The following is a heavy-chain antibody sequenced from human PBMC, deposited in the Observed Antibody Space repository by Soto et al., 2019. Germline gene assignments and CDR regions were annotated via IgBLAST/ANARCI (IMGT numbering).Heavy chain of an antibody. CDR2: MWYHGRDL. V-gene: IGHV3-33*01. Sequence: QVQLVESGGGVVQPVRSLRLSCAASGFSFSDYVMHWVRQAPGKGLDWVAVMWYHGRDLFYADSVKGRFTISRDNSKNTLYLQMNSLRAEDTAVYYCARDQGGQSGNFIFDTWGQGTLVTVSS. CDR1: GFSFSDYV. CDR3: ARDQGGQSGNFIFDT. D-gene: IGHD3-16*01. J-gene: IGHJ4*02.